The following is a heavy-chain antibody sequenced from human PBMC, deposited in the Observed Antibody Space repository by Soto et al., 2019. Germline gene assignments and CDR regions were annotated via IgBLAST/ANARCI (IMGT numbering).Heavy chain of an antibody. CDR1: GVTFSSYG. D-gene: IGHD6-13*01. Sequence: GGCMKLACAASGVTFSSYGMHWVRQAPGKGLEWVAVIWYDGSNKYYADSVKGRFTISRDNSKNTLYLQMNSLRAEDTAVYYCARGIGSWYYFDYWGQGTLVTVSS. CDR3: ARGIGSWYYFDY. J-gene: IGHJ4*02. V-gene: IGHV3-33*01. CDR2: IWYDGSNK.